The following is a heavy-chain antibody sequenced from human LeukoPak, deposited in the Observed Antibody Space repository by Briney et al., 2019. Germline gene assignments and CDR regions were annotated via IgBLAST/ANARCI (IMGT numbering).Heavy chain of an antibody. D-gene: IGHD3-3*01. CDR2: INPNSGDT. J-gene: IGHJ4*02. Sequence: GASVKVSCKASGYTFTGYYMHWVRQAPGQGLEWMGWINPNSGDTNYAQKFQGRVTMTRDTSTSTVYMELSSLRSEDTAVYYCARTVFGVVTHFDYWGQGTLVTVSS. CDR3: ARTVFGVVTHFDY. V-gene: IGHV1-2*02. CDR1: GYTFTGYY.